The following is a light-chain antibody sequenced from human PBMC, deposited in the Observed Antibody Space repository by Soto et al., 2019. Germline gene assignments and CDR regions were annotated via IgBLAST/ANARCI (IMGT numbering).Light chain of an antibody. V-gene: IGLV2-14*01. CDR3: SSYTSRNTVL. Sequence: QSALTQPASVSGSPGQSITISCTGTSSDVGTYNYVSWYQQHPGKAPKLIICEVNNRPSGVSSRFSGSKSGNTASLTISGLQSEDEADYYCSSYTSRNTVLFGGGTQLTVL. CDR2: EVN. CDR1: SSDVGTYNY. J-gene: IGLJ7*01.